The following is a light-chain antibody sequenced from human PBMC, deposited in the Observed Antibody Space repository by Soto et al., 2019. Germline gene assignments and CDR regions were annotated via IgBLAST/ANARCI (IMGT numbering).Light chain of an antibody. V-gene: IGKV3-11*01. CDR3: QQRTNWHLT. Sequence: ETVLTQSPATLSLSPGERATLSCRASRSVGRSLAWYQQKPGQAPRLLIYDASNRATGIPARFSGSGSGTDFTLTISSLEPEDFAIYYGQQRTNWHLTFGGGTTVEIK. J-gene: IGKJ4*02. CDR2: DAS. CDR1: RSVGRS.